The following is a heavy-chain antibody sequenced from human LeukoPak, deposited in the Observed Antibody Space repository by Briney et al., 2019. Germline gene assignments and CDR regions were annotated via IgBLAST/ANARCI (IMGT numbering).Heavy chain of an antibody. Sequence: GGSLLLSCTASGFTFGDYAMSWVRQAPGKGLEWVGFIRSKAYGGTTEYAASVKGRFTILRDDSKSIAYLQMNSLKTEDTAVYYCTRLRYFHWLLDYWGQGTLVTVSS. J-gene: IGHJ4*02. V-gene: IGHV3-49*04. D-gene: IGHD3-9*01. CDR3: TRLRYFHWLLDY. CDR2: IRSKAYGGTT. CDR1: GFTFGDYA.